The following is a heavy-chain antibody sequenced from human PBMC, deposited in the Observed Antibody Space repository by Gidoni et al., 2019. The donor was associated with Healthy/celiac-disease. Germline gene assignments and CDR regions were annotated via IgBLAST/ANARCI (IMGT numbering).Heavy chain of an antibody. CDR1: GGAISRYY. Sequence: QVQLQEAGPGLVKPSETLSLTCTVSGGAISRYYWSWIRQTAGKGLEWSGRLYTSGSTNYTPSLKRRVTMSVDTSKNQFSLKLSSVTAADTAVYYCAREPYGSGDNWFDPWGQGTLVTVSS. V-gene: IGHV4-4*07. CDR3: AREPYGSGDNWFDP. J-gene: IGHJ5*02. CDR2: LYTSGST. D-gene: IGHD3-10*01.